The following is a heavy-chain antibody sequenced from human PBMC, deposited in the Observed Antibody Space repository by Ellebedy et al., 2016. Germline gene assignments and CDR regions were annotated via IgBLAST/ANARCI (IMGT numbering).Heavy chain of an antibody. CDR2: IYYSGSN. Sequence: SETLSLTCTVSGGSISSGGYYWSWIRQPPGQGLEWIGYIYYSGSNNYNPSLKSRVTISVDTSKNQFSLELSSVTAADTAVYYCARHAMEQQLKLYYIFDYWGQGTLVTVSS. CDR1: GGSISSGGYY. J-gene: IGHJ4*02. D-gene: IGHD6-13*01. CDR3: ARHAMEQQLKLYYIFDY. V-gene: IGHV4-61*08.